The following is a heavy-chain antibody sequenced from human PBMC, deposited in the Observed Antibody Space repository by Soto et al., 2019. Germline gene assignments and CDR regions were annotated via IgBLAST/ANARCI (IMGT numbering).Heavy chain of an antibody. CDR1: GFTFSTYN. CDR2: ISGSSSFM. D-gene: IGHD6-19*01. J-gene: IGHJ4*02. V-gene: IGHV3-21*01. Sequence: EVQLVESGGGLVKPGGSLRLSCAASGFTFSTYNMNWVRQAPGKGLEWVSSISGSSSFMEYADSVTGRFTISRDNAKNSLYLQMNSLRADDTAVYVCARDRGTVVAGTKDWGQGTLVTVSS. CDR3: ARDRGTVVAGTKD.